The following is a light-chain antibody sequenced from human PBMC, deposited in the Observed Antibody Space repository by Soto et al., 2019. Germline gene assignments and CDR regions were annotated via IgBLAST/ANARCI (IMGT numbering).Light chain of an antibody. CDR2: GAS. V-gene: IGKV3D-15*01. Sequence: EILMTQSPLTLSVSPGEGATLSCRASQNINSNLAWYQQRPGQAPRVLIYGASSRASGIPDRFSGSGSRTDFTLTINRLEPDDFAVYYCQQYKDWPPLTFGGGTRVESK. CDR3: QQYKDWPPLT. CDR1: QNINSN. J-gene: IGKJ4*01.